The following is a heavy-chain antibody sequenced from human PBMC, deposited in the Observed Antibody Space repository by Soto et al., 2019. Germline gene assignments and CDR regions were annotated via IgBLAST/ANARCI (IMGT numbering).Heavy chain of an antibody. D-gene: IGHD6-6*01. CDR3: ASTSSSKPFDY. CDR2: INHSGST. CDR1: GGSFSGYY. J-gene: IGHJ4*02. Sequence: SETLSLTCAVYGGSFSGYYWSWIRQPPGKGLEWIGEINHSGSTNYNPSLKSRVTISVDTSKNQFSLKLSSVTAADTAVYYCASTSSSKPFDYWGQGTLVTVSS. V-gene: IGHV4-34*01.